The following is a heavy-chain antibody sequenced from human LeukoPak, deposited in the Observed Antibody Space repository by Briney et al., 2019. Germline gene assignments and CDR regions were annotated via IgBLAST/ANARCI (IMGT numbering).Heavy chain of an antibody. J-gene: IGHJ3*02. D-gene: IGHD3-22*01. V-gene: IGHV4-30-2*02. CDR3: ANTMIVGSSDAFDI. CDR2: IYHSGST. Sequence: PSETLSLTCAVSGGSISSGGYSWSWIRQPPGKGLEWIGYIYHSGSTYYNPSLKSRVTISVDRSKNQFSLKLSSVTAADTAVYYCANTMIVGSSDAFDIWGQGTMVTVSS. CDR1: GGSISSGGYS.